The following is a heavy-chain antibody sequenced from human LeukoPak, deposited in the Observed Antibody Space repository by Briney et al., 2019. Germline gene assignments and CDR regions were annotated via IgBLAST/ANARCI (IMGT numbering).Heavy chain of an antibody. Sequence: SETLSLTCTVSGGSISSYYWSWIRQPAGKGLEWIGRIYTSGSTNYNPSLKSRVTMSVDTSKNQFSLKLSSVTAADTAVYYCARTTMIVVVITKDWCFDLWGRGTLVTVSP. CDR1: GGSISSYY. V-gene: IGHV4-4*07. CDR2: IYTSGST. D-gene: IGHD3-22*01. CDR3: ARTTMIVVVITKDWCFDL. J-gene: IGHJ2*01.